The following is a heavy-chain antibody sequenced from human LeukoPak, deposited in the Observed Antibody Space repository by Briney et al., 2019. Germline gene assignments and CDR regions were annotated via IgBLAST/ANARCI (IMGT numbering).Heavy chain of an antibody. CDR3: ARGSTRQGRDAFDI. CDR2: INHSGST. V-gene: IGHV4-34*01. CDR1: GGSFSGYY. Sequence: KPSETLSLTCAVYGGSFSGYYWSWIRQPPGKGLEWIGEINHSGSTNYNPSLKSRVTISVDTSKNQFSLKLSSVTAADTAVYYCARGSTRQGRDAFDIWGQGTMVTVSS. J-gene: IGHJ3*02.